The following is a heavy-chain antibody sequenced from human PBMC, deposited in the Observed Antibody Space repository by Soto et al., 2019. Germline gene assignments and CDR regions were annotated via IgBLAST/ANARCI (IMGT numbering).Heavy chain of an antibody. J-gene: IGHJ4*02. Sequence: EVQLVESGGGLVKPGGSLRLSCAASGFTFSSYSMNWVRQAPGKGLEWVSSISSSSSYIYYADSLKGRFTISRDNAKNSLYLQLHSLRAEDTAVYYCARGAYYYDSSRYFGYWGQGTLVTVSS. V-gene: IGHV3-21*01. CDR2: ISSSSSYI. CDR1: GFTFSSYS. D-gene: IGHD3-22*01. CDR3: ARGAYYYDSSRYFGY.